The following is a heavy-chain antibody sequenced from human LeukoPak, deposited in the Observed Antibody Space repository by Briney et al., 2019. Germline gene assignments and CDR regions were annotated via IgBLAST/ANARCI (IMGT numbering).Heavy chain of an antibody. V-gene: IGHV4-39*07. Sequence: SETLSLTCTVSGGSISSRPYYWGWVRQSPGKGLEWIGTISYSGTTYYNPSLKSRVTISLDTSKDQFSLKLSSVTAADTAIYYCARDFSSSSSVYYYYYMDVWGKGTTVTVSS. CDR1: GGSISSRPYY. CDR2: ISYSGTT. D-gene: IGHD6-6*01. J-gene: IGHJ6*03. CDR3: ARDFSSSSSVYYYYYMDV.